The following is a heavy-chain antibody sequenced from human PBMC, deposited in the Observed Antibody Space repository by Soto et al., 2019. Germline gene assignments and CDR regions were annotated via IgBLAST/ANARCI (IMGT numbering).Heavy chain of an antibody. CDR3: AKGLINGRWYAAD. J-gene: IGHJ4*02. V-gene: IGHV3-23*01. CDR1: GFTFSSCV. D-gene: IGHD6-13*01. CDR2: ITHTGVS. Sequence: EVHLLESGGGLVQPGESLRLSCGASGFTFSSCVMTWIRQAPGKGLEWVSSITHTGVSFYADSVKGRFTVSSDNSKNTMYLQMNNLRAEDTAVFYCAKGLINGRWYAADWGQGTLVTVSS.